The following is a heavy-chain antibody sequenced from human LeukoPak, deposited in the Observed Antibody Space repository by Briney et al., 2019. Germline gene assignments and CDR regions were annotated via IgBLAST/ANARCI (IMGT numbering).Heavy chain of an antibody. CDR2: IYYRGST. Sequence: SETLSLTCTVSGGSISSYYWSWIRQPPGKGLEWIGYIYYRGSTNYNPSLKSRVTISVDTSKNQFSLKLSSVTAADTAVYYCARARGPYYYDSSFVYWGQGTLVTVSS. CDR1: GGSISSYY. J-gene: IGHJ4*02. CDR3: ARARGPYYYDSSFVY. D-gene: IGHD3-22*01. V-gene: IGHV4-59*01.